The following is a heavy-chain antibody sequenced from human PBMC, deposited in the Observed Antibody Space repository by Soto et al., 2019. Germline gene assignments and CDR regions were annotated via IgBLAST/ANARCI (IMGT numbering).Heavy chain of an antibody. Sequence: SETLSLTCTVSGGSISSYYWTWIRQPPGKGLEWIGYIYYSGTTNYNPSLKSRVTISVDTSKNQFSLKLSSVTAADTAVYYCARSRLRHYYYMDVRGKGTTVTVSS. V-gene: IGHV4-59*12. CDR3: ARSRLRHYYYMDV. J-gene: IGHJ6*03. CDR1: GGSISSYY. CDR2: IYYSGTT.